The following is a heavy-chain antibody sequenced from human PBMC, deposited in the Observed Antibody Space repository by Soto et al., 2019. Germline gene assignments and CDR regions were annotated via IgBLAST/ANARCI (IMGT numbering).Heavy chain of an antibody. CDR3: ARDFGGDLSAPGAFFDS. Sequence: ASVKVSCKASGYIFTSYGISWVRQAPGQGLEWMGWISAYNGNTKYAQNLQGRVTLTTDTSTYTAYMELRSLQSDDTAVYYCARDFGGDLSAPGAFFDSWGQGALVTVSS. J-gene: IGHJ4*02. CDR2: ISAYNGNT. V-gene: IGHV1-18*01. D-gene: IGHD2-21*02. CDR1: GYIFTSYG.